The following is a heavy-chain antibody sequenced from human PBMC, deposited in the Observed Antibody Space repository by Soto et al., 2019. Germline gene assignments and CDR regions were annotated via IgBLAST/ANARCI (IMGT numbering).Heavy chain of an antibody. Sequence: VASVKVSCKASGYTFTSYGISWVRQAPGQGLEWMGWISAYNGNTNYAQKLQGRVTMTTDTSTSTAYMELRSLRSDDTAVYYCARDSPYYYDSSGYYSFDYWGQGTLVTVSS. D-gene: IGHD3-22*01. V-gene: IGHV1-18*01. CDR1: GYTFTSYG. CDR3: ARDSPYYYDSSGYYSFDY. J-gene: IGHJ4*02. CDR2: ISAYNGNT.